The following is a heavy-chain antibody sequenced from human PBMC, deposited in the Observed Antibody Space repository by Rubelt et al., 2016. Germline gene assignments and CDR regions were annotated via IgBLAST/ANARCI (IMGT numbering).Heavy chain of an antibody. J-gene: IGHJ5*02. CDR3: ARALS. V-gene: IGHV3-48*04. CDR1: GFTFSSYA. CDR2: ICICGSTI. Sequence: EVQLLESGGGLVQPGGSLRLSCAASGFTFSSYAMSWVRQAPGKGLQWISYICICGSTIYNADSVKGRFTISRDNAKNSRNLQMNSLRAEDTAVYYCARALSWGQGTLVTVSS.